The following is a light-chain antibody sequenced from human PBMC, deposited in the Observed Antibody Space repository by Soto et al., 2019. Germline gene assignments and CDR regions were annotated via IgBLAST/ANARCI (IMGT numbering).Light chain of an antibody. CDR1: QSVSSS. CDR3: QQRYNWPLT. CDR2: DAS. Sequence: EIVLTQSPATLSLSPGERATLSCRPSQSVSSSLAWYQQKPGQAPRLLISDASNRATGIPVRFSGSGSGTDFTLTISSLEPEDFAVYYCQQRYNWPLTFGGGTKV. V-gene: IGKV3-11*01. J-gene: IGKJ4*01.